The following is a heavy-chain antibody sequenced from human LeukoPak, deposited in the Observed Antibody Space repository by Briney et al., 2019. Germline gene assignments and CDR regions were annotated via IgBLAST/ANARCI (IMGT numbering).Heavy chain of an antibody. V-gene: IGHV1-2*02. CDR1: GNTLTVYY. D-gene: IGHD3-16*01. J-gene: IGHJ4*02. CDR2: INPHTGAT. CDR3: AMSYATSILDF. Sequence: ASVKVSCRASGNTLTVYYPHWVRQAPGQGLEWTGWINPHTGATDYAQKFQGRLTMTWDTSISTAYMNLSRLGSDDTAMYYCAMSYATSILDFWGQGTLVIVSS.